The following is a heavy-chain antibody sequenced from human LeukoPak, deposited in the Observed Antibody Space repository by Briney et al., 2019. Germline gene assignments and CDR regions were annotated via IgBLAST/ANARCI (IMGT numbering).Heavy chain of an antibody. D-gene: IGHD6-6*01. CDR2: INHSGST. Sequence: SETLSLTCAVYGGSFSGYYWSWIRQPPGKGLEWIGEINHSGSTNYNPSLKSRVTISVDTSKNQFSLKLSSVTAADTAVYYCARVPYSSSRSVDYYYYMDVWGKGTTATVSS. J-gene: IGHJ6*03. CDR1: GGSFSGYY. CDR3: ARVPYSSSRSVDYYYYMDV. V-gene: IGHV4-34*01.